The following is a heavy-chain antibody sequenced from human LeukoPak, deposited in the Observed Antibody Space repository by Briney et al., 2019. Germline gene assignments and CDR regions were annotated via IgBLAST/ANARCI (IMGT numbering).Heavy chain of an antibody. Sequence: ASVTVSCTASGYTFTSYDINWVRQATGQGLEWMGWMNPNSGNTGYAQKFQGRVTMTRNTSISTAYMELSSLRSEDTAVYYCARSSYDFWSGYYQADWFDPWGQGTLVTVSS. CDR1: GYTFTSYD. V-gene: IGHV1-8*01. J-gene: IGHJ5*02. CDR2: MNPNSGNT. D-gene: IGHD3-3*01. CDR3: ARSSYDFWSGYYQADWFDP.